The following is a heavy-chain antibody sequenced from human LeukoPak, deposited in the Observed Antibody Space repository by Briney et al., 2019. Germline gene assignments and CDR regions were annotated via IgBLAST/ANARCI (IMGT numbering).Heavy chain of an antibody. CDR3: ARLNSYYFDY. D-gene: IGHD5-18*01. V-gene: IGHV4-59*08. CDR1: GGSISTDH. Sequence: SETLSLTCTVSGGSISTDHWSWIRQPPGKGLEWIGYVYYSGSTNYNPSLKSRVTISGDTSKNQFSLKLSSVTAADTAVYYCARLNSYYFDYWGQGNLVTVSS. J-gene: IGHJ4*02. CDR2: VYYSGST.